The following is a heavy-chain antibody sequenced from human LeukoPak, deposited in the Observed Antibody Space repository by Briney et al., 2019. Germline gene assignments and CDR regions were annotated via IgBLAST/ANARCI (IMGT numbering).Heavy chain of an antibody. D-gene: IGHD1-14*01. Sequence: GASVKVSCKASGYTFTSYGISWVRQAPGQGLEWMGGIIPIFGTANYAQKFQGRVTITTDESTSTAYMELSSLRSEDTAVYYCARGWGASENPPWFDPWGQGTLVTVSS. J-gene: IGHJ5*02. CDR3: ARGWGASENPPWFDP. V-gene: IGHV1-69*05. CDR2: IIPIFGTA. CDR1: GYTFTSYG.